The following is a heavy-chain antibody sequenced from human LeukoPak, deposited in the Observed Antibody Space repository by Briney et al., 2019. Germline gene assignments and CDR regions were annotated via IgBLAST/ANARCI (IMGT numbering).Heavy chain of an antibody. J-gene: IGHJ6*02. V-gene: IGHV3-9*01. Sequence: PGGSLRLSCAASGFTFDDYAMHWVRQAPGKGLEWVSGISWNSGSIGYADSVKGRFTISRDNAKNSLYLQMNSLRAEDTALYYCAKDLELLWFGEETYGMDVWGQGTTVTVSS. D-gene: IGHD3-10*01. CDR3: AKDLELLWFGEETYGMDV. CDR2: ISWNSGSI. CDR1: GFTFDDYA.